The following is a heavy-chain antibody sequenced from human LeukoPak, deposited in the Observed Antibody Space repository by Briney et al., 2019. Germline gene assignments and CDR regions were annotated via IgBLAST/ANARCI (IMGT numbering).Heavy chain of an antibody. V-gene: IGHV3-33*01. CDR1: GFTFSSYG. D-gene: IGHD1-26*01. Sequence: PGRSLRLSCAASGFTFSSYGMHWVRQAPGKGLEWVAVIWYDGSNKYYADSVKGRFTISRGNSKNTLYLQMNSLRAEDTAVYYCARDGVVGATTKAFDIWGQGTMVTVSS. CDR3: ARDGVVGATTKAFDI. CDR2: IWYDGSNK. J-gene: IGHJ3*02.